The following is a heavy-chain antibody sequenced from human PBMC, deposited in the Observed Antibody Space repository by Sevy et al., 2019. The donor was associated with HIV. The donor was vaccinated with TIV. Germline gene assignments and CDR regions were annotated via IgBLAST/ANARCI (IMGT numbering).Heavy chain of an antibody. J-gene: IGHJ4*02. V-gene: IGHV3-30-3*01. CDR1: GFTFSSYA. Sequence: GGSLRLSCAASGFTFSSYAMHWVRQAPGKGLEWVAVISYDGSNKYYADSVKGRFTISRDNSKNTLYLQMNSLRAEDTAVYYCARGSVKYYYGSGSYYNGDYFDYWGQGTLVTVSS. CDR3: ARGSVKYYYGSGSYYNGDYFDY. D-gene: IGHD3-10*01. CDR2: ISYDGSNK.